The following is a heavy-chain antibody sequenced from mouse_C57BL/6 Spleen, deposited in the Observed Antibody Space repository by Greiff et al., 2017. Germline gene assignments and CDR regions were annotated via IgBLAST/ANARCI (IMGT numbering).Heavy chain of an antibody. CDR2: IWTGGGT. CDR3: ARWPYDYDGAMDY. V-gene: IGHV2-9-1*01. CDR1: GFSLTSYA. J-gene: IGHJ4*01. D-gene: IGHD2-4*01. Sequence: VKLQESGPGLVAPSQSLSITCTVSGFSLTSYAISWVRQPPGKGLEWLGVIWTGGGTNYNSALKSRLSISKDNSKSQVFLKMNSLQTDDTARYYCARWPYDYDGAMDYWGQGTSVTVSS.